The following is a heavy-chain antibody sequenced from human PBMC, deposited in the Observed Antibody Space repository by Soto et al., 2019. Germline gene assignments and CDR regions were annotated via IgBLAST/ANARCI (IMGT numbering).Heavy chain of an antibody. D-gene: IGHD3-22*01. CDR1: GDSMSGHY. J-gene: IGHJ6*02. V-gene: IGHV4-59*11. CDR3: AGSGYYHNSGMDV. Sequence: PSETLSLTCTVSGDSMSGHYWAWIRQPPGKGLEWIGYVSNTASTTYNPSLKSRVTISVDRSKNQFSLKLSSVTAADTAVYYCAGSGYYHNSGMDVWGQGTTVTVSS. CDR2: VSNTAST.